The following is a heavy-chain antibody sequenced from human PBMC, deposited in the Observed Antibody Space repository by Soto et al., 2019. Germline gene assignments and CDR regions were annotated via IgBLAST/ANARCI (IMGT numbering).Heavy chain of an antibody. CDR3: AKDAIVYGPGGYYYYYMDV. CDR2: ISGSGGST. CDR1: GFTFSSYA. D-gene: IGHD3-10*01. J-gene: IGHJ6*03. V-gene: IGHV3-23*01. Sequence: GGSLKLSCAASGFTFSSYAMSWVRQAPGKGLEWVSAISGSGGSTYYADSVKGRFTISRDNSKNTLYLQMNSLRAEDTAVYYCAKDAIVYGPGGYYYYYMDVWGKGTTVTVSS.